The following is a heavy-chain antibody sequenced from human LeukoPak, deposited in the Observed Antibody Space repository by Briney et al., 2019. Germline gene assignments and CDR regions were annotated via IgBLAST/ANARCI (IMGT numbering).Heavy chain of an antibody. Sequence: SVKVSCKASGYTFTGYYMHWVRRAPGQGLEWMGGIIPIFGTANYAQKFQGRVTITADESTSTAYMELSSLRSEDTAVYYCARDYRRPKEDIVVVVVATGFDYWGQGTLVTVSS. CDR3: ARDYRRPKEDIVVVVVATGFDY. V-gene: IGHV1-69*13. CDR2: IIPIFGTA. CDR1: GYTFTGYY. D-gene: IGHD2-15*01. J-gene: IGHJ4*02.